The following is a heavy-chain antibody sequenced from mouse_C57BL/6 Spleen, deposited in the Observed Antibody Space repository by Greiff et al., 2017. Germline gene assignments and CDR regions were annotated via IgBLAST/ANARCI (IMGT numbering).Heavy chain of an antibody. V-gene: IGHV1-18*01. Sequence: EVKLQESGPELVKPGASVKIPCKASGYTFTDYNMDWVKQSHGKSLEWIGDINPNNGGTIYNQKFKGKATLTVDKSSSTAYMELRSLTSEDTAVYYCARHYYGSSYFDYWGQGTTLTVSS. J-gene: IGHJ2*01. D-gene: IGHD1-1*01. CDR3: ARHYYGSSYFDY. CDR2: INPNNGGT. CDR1: GYTFTDYN.